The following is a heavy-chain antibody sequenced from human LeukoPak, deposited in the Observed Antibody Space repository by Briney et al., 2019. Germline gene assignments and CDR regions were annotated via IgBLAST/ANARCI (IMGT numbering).Heavy chain of an antibody. CDR1: GYTFTSYG. Sequence: ASVKVSCKASGYTFTSYGISWVRQAPGQGREWMGWISAYNGNTNYAQKLQGRVTMTTDTSTSTAYMELRSLRSDDTAVYYCARGGHYYYDSSGYYYWGQGTLVTVSS. CDR2: ISAYNGNT. CDR3: ARGGHYYYDSSGYYY. J-gene: IGHJ4*02. V-gene: IGHV1-18*01. D-gene: IGHD3-22*01.